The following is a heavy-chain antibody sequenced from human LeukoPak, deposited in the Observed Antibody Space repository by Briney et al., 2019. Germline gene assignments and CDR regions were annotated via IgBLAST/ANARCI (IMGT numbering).Heavy chain of an antibody. J-gene: IGHJ2*01. Sequence: GGSLRLSCAASGFTVSTNYMHWVRQAPGKGLEGVAILYSGGSAYYADSVKGRFIISRDYSKNTLSLQMNNLRADDTAVYYCARVGDHYHWYFDLWGRGTLVTVSS. V-gene: IGHV3-53*01. CDR2: LYSGGSA. CDR3: ARVGDHYHWYFDL. CDR1: GFTVSTNY. D-gene: IGHD3-10*01.